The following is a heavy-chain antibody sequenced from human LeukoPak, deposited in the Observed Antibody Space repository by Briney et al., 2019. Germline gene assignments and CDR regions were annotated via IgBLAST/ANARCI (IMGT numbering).Heavy chain of an antibody. Sequence: PGGSLRLSCAASGFTFSNAWMSWVRQAPGKGLEWVGRIKSKTDGGTTDYAAPVKGRFTISRDDSKNTLYLQMNSLRADDTAVYYCAKDLHYGSADYWGQGTLVTVSS. CDR2: IKSKTDGGTT. D-gene: IGHD3-10*01. CDR1: GFTFSNAW. J-gene: IGHJ4*02. V-gene: IGHV3-15*05. CDR3: AKDLHYGSADY.